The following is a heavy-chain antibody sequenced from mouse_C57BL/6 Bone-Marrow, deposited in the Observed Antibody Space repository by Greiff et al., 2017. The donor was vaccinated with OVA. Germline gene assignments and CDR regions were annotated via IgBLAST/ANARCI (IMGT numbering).Heavy chain of an antibody. CDR2: IHPNSGST. Sequence: VQLQQPGAELVKPGASVKLSCKASGYTFTSYWMHWVKQRPGQGLEWIGMIHPNSGSTNYNEKFKSKATLTVDKSSRTAYMQLSSLTSEDSAVYYCARRGGGDTTVVAHWYFDVWGTGTTVTVSS. V-gene: IGHV1-64*01. CDR3: ARRGGGDTTVVAHWYFDV. D-gene: IGHD1-1*01. CDR1: GYTFTSYW. J-gene: IGHJ1*03.